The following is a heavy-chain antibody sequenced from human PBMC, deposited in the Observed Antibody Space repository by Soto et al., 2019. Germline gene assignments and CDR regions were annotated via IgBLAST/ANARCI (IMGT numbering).Heavy chain of an antibody. CDR2: ISYDGSNK. V-gene: IGHV3-30*18. Sequence: GGSLRLSCAASGFTFSSYGMHWVRQAPGKGLEWVAVISYDGSNKYYADSVKGRFTISRDNSKNTLYLQMSSLRAEDTAVYYCAKDSPNYGDYVYYYYGMHVWGQGTTVTVSS. D-gene: IGHD4-17*01. CDR1: GFTFSSYG. J-gene: IGHJ6*02. CDR3: AKDSPNYGDYVYYYYGMHV.